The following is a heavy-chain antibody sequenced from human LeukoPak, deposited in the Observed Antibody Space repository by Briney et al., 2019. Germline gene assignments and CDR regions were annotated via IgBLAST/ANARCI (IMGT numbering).Heavy chain of an antibody. V-gene: IGHV4-59*12. CDR2: IHYTGST. D-gene: IGHD3-16*01. CDR1: GGSINGNY. J-gene: IGHJ5*02. Sequence: SETLSLTWAVSGGSINGNYWSWLRQPPGKGLEWIGYIHYTGSTNYNPSLNSRITMSVDTPNNQFSLRLTSVTATDTAVYYCARLHALGAEEFDPWGQGALVTVSS. CDR3: ARLHALGAEEFDP.